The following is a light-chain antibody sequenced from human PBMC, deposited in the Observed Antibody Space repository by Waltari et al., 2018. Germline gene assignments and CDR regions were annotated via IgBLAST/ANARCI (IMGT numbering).Light chain of an antibody. V-gene: IGKV1-33*01. J-gene: IGKJ2*01. CDR3: QHHDNLPFT. Sequence: DIQMTQSPSSLSAFVGDRVTITCQASQDITNYLNWYQQKPGKAPKLLSYDASKLETVVPSRFSGSGSGTDFTFTISSLQPEDFATYYCQHHDNLPFTFGQGTKLEI. CDR2: DAS. CDR1: QDITNY.